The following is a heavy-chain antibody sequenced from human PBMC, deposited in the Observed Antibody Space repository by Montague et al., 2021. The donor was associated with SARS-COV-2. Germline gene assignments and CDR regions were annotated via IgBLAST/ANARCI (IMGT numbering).Heavy chain of an antibody. Sequence: TLSLTCTVSGGSISSGSYYWSWLRQPAGKGLEWIGRIYTSGSTNYNPSLKVPVTISVDTSKNQLSLKLSSVTAAVTAVYYCARGFDYWGQGTLVTVSS. CDR2: IYTSGST. CDR1: GGSISSGSYY. CDR3: ARGFDY. J-gene: IGHJ4*02. V-gene: IGHV4-61*02.